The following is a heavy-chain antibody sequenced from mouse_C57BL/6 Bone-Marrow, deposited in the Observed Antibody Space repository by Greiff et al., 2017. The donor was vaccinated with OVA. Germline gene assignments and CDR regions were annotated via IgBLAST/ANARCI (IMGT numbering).Heavy chain of an antibody. J-gene: IGHJ2*01. CDR1: GYTFTNYW. V-gene: IGHV1-63*01. CDR3: ARSIGYDYDEGFFDY. D-gene: IGHD2-4*01. Sequence: VQLQQSGAELVRPGTSVKMSCKASGYTFTNYWIGWAKQRPGHGLEWIGDIYPGGGYTNYNEKFKGKATLTADKSSSTAYLQFSSLTSDDSAIYYCARSIGYDYDEGFFDYWGQGTTLTVSS. CDR2: IYPGGGYT.